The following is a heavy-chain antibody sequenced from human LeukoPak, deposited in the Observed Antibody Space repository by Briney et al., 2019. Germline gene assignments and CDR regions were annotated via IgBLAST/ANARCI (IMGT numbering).Heavy chain of an antibody. CDR1: GGSFSGYY. Sequence: SETLSLTCAVYGGSFSGYYWSWIRQPPGKGLEWIGEINHSGSTNYNPSLKSRVTISVDTSKNQFSLKLSSVTAADTAVYYCARGPTRGTERSYAFDIWGQGTMVTVSS. CDR2: INHSGST. CDR3: ARGPTRGTERSYAFDI. D-gene: IGHD1-7*01. V-gene: IGHV4-34*01. J-gene: IGHJ3*02.